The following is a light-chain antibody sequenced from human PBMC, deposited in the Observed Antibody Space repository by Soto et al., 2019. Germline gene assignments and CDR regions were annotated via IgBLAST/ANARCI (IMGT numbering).Light chain of an antibody. J-gene: IGKJ5*01. CDR1: QTINSW. CDR3: QQYAMLPIT. V-gene: IGKV1-5*03. Sequence: DTQMTQSPPILSASVGDRVTLTCRASQTINSWLDWYQQKPGQAPRLMIHDASTVETGVPSRFSGSGDGTHFTFTISSLQTEDIGTYYCQQYAMLPITFGRGTRLEIK. CDR2: DAS.